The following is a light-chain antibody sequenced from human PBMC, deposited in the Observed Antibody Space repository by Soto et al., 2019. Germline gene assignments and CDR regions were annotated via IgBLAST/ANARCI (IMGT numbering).Light chain of an antibody. CDR3: ATWDSRLRALL. CDR1: SSNIGDNY. CDR2: DNH. V-gene: IGLV1-51*01. Sequence: QSVLTQPPAVSAAPGQKVTISCSGSSSNIGDNYVSWYQQLPGTAPKLIISDNHKRPSGIPDRFSGSKSGTSATLGITGLQAGEEGDYYCATWDSRLRALLFGGGTKLTVL. J-gene: IGLJ2*01.